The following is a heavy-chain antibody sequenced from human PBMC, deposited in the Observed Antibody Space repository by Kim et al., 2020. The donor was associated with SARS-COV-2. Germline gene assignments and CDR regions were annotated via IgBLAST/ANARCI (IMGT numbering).Heavy chain of an antibody. D-gene: IGHD3-22*01. CDR2: IKQDGSEK. CDR1: GFTFSSYW. J-gene: IGHJ4*02. V-gene: IGHV3-7*01. Sequence: GGSLRLSCAASGFTFSSYWMSWVRQAPGKGLEWVAIIKQDGSEKYYVDSVKGRFTISRDNAKNSLYLQMNSLRAEDTAVYYCAREESSGYYYYEANLDFDYWGQGTLVTVSS. CDR3: AREESSGYYYYEANLDFDY.